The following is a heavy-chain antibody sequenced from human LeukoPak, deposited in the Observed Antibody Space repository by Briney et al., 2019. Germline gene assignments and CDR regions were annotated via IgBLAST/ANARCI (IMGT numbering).Heavy chain of an antibody. J-gene: IGHJ6*02. V-gene: IGHV1-69*02. CDR2: IIPILGIA. CDR1: GGTFSSYS. Sequence: SVNVSCKACGGTFSSYSISWVRQAPGQGREGMGRIIPILGIANSAQKFQGRVTITAEKSTSTAYMELSSLRSEDTAVYYCAKGIAVAGISPRRYYGMDVWGQGTTVTVSS. D-gene: IGHD6-19*01. CDR3: AKGIAVAGISPRRYYGMDV.